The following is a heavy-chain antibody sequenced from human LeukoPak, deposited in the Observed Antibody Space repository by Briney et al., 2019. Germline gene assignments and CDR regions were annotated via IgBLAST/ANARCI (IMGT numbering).Heavy chain of an antibody. CDR3: ARDAHDSEVVITNNWFNP. J-gene: IGHJ5*02. Sequence: ASVKVSCKASGYTFTSYYMHWVRQAPGQGLEWMGIINPSSGSTSYAQKFQGRVTMTRDTSTSTVYMELSSLRSEDTAVYYCARDAHDSEVVITNNWFNPWGQGTLVTVSS. CDR2: INPSSGST. D-gene: IGHD3-22*01. V-gene: IGHV1-46*01. CDR1: GYTFTSYY.